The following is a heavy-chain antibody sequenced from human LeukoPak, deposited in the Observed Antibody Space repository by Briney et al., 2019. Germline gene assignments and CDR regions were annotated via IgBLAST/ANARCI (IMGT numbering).Heavy chain of an antibody. V-gene: IGHV3-30*04. Sequence: GGSLRLSCAGSGFTFSLYNMHWVRQAPGKGLEWVALISFGGSPTYYADSVRGRFTISRDNSKNTLFLQMSSLKAEDTAVYYCAREGASNGYHFGMDVWGQGTTVSVSS. CDR3: AREGASNGYHFGMDV. CDR2: ISFGGSPT. J-gene: IGHJ6*02. CDR1: GFTFSLYN. D-gene: IGHD5-12*01.